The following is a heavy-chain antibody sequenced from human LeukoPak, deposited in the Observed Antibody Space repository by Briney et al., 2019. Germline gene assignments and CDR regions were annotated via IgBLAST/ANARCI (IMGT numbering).Heavy chain of an antibody. J-gene: IGHJ4*02. V-gene: IGHV1-8*01. Sequence: ASVKVSCKASGYTFTNYDSNWVRQATGQGLEWMGYKNPNSGNSAYAQKFQGRVTITTDASITTAYMELSGPRSEDTALYYCAREGLDYWSQGTLVTVSS. CDR3: AREGLDY. CDR1: GYTFTNYD. CDR2: KNPNSGNS.